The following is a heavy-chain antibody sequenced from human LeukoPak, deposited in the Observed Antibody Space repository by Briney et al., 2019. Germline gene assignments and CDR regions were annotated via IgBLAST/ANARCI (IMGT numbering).Heavy chain of an antibody. D-gene: IGHD3-3*01. V-gene: IGHV1-69*13. CDR3: ARGHVLRFLEWLYFDY. Sequence: GASVKVSCKASGYTFTGYYMHWVRQAPGQGLEWMGGIIPIFGTANYAQKFQGRVTITADESTSTAYMELSSLRSEDTAVYYCARGHVLRFLEWLYFDYWGQGTLVTVSS. CDR2: IIPIFGTA. J-gene: IGHJ4*02. CDR1: GYTFTGYY.